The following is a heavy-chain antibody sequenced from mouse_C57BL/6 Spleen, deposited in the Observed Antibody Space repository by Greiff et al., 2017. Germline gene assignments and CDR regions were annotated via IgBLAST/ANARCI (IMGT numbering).Heavy chain of an antibody. CDR3: TTGYYGSSHWYFDI. CDR1: GFTITDYY. V-gene: IGHV14-1*01. D-gene: IGHD1-1*01. Sequence: VQLQQSGAELVRPGASVKLSCTASGFTITDYYMHWVKQRPEQGLEWIGRIDPEDGDTEYTPKFQGKATMTADTSSNTAYLQLSSLTSEDTSVYYCTTGYYGSSHWYFDIWGTGTTVTVSS. J-gene: IGHJ1*03. CDR2: IDPEDGDT.